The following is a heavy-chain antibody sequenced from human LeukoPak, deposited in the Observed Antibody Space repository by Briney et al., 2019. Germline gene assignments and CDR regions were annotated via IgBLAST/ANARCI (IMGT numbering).Heavy chain of an antibody. D-gene: IGHD4-11*01. CDR3: ARLTVTMTDY. CDR1: GGSFSGYY. J-gene: IGHJ4*02. V-gene: IGHV4-34*01. Sequence: SETLSLTCAVYGGSFSGYYWSWIRQPPGKGLEWIGEINHSGSTNYNPSLKSRVTISVDTSKNQFSLKLSSVTAADTAVYYCARLTVTMTDYWGQGTLVTVSS. CDR2: INHSGST.